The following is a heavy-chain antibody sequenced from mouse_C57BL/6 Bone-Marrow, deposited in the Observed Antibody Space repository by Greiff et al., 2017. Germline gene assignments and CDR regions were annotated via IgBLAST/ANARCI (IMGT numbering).Heavy chain of an antibody. V-gene: IGHV14-2*01. CDR1: GFNINDYY. Sequence: VQLQQSGAELVKPGASVTLSCTASGFNINDYYIHWVKQRTEQGLEWIGRIDPEDGETKYAPKFQDKATITADTSSNTAYLQLSSLTSEDTAVYYCTRSLNYYGTNFWGQGTTPTVSA. CDR3: TRSLNYYGTNF. CDR2: IDPEDGET. J-gene: IGHJ2*01. D-gene: IGHD1-1*01.